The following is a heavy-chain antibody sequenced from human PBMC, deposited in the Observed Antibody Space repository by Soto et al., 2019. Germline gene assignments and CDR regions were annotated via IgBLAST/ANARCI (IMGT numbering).Heavy chain of an antibody. CDR2: INHNGST. J-gene: IGHJ6*02. Sequence: SETLSLTCAVYGGSFSGYYWSWIRQPPGKGLEWIGEINHNGSTNYNPSLKSRITISVDTSKNQFSLKLSSVTAADTVVYYCASPGYSSSWNIYYYGMDVWGQGTTVTVS. CDR1: GGSFSGYY. CDR3: ASPGYSSSWNIYYYGMDV. D-gene: IGHD6-13*01. V-gene: IGHV4-34*01.